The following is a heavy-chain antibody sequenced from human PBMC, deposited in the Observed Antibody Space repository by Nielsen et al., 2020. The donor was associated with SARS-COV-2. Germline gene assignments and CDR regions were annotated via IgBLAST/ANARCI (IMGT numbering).Heavy chain of an antibody. CDR3: ARSQGGIFDY. D-gene: IGHD6-25*01. V-gene: IGHV3-30*04. J-gene: IGHJ4*02. CDR1: GFTFSSYA. Sequence: GGSLRLSCAASGFTFSSYAMHWIRQAPGKGLEWVAVISYDGSNKYYADSVKGRFTISRDNSKNTLYLQMNSLRAEDTAVYYCARSQGGIFDYWGQGTLVTVSS. CDR2: ISYDGSNK.